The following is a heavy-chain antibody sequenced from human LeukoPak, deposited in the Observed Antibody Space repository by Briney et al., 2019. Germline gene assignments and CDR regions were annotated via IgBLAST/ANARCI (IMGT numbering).Heavy chain of an antibody. CDR3: ARDGGIAVAGSWFDP. CDR1: GYTFTGYY. J-gene: IGHJ5*02. V-gene: IGHV1-2*02. Sequence: ASVKVSCKASGYTFTGYYMHWVRQAPGQGLEWMGWINPNSGGTNYAQKLQGRVTMTTDTSTSTAYMELRSLRSGDTAVYYCARDGGIAVAGSWFDPWGQGTLVTVSS. CDR2: INPNSGGT. D-gene: IGHD6-19*01.